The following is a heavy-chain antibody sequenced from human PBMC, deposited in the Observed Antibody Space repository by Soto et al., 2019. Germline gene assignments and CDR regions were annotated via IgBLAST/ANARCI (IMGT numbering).Heavy chain of an antibody. CDR2: ISSSGSTI. CDR1: GFTFSSYE. V-gene: IGHV3-48*03. CDR3: ARDGFYYDSTDSNPGNFDY. Sequence: GGSLRLSCGASGFTFSSYEMNWVRQAPGKGLEWVSYISSSGSTIYYADSVKGRFTISRDNAKNSLYLQMKSLRAEDTAVYYCARDGFYYDSTDSNPGNFDYWGQGTLVTVSS. D-gene: IGHD3-22*01. J-gene: IGHJ4*02.